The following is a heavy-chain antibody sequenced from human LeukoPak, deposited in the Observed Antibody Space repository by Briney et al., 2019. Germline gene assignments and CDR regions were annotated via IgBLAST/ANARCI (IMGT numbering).Heavy chain of an antibody. V-gene: IGHV4-34*01. CDR1: GGSFIGDH. D-gene: IGHD4-23*01. CDR2: INHRGGT. Sequence: SETLSLTCAVSGGSFIGDHWNWIRQSPGKGLEWIAEINHRGGTNYNPSLKSRVTISIDTSKNQFSLNLKSVTAADTAAYYCARDPTTEETVPYYFDDWGQGTLVTVSS. J-gene: IGHJ4*02. CDR3: ARDPTTEETVPYYFDD.